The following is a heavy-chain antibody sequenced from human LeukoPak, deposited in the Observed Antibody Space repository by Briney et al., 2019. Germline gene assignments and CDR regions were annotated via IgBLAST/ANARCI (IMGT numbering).Heavy chain of an antibody. Sequence: SETLSLTCTVSGGSISSGGYYWSWIRQPPGTGLEWIGYIYHSGSTYYNPSLKSRVTISVDRSKNQFSLKLSSVTAADTAVYYCARGSKELREAFDIWGQGTMVTVSS. V-gene: IGHV4-30-2*01. CDR2: IYHSGST. D-gene: IGHD1-26*01. J-gene: IGHJ3*02. CDR3: ARGSKELREAFDI. CDR1: GGSISSGGYY.